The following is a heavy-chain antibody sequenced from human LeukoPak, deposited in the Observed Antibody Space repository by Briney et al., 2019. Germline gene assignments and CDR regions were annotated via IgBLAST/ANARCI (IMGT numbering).Heavy chain of an antibody. CDR3: ARDYDFWSGNAYNGMDV. CDR1: GYTLTELS. Sequence: GASVKVSCKVSGYTLTELSMHWVRQAPGKGLEWMGWISAYSGNTNYAQKFQGRLTMTTDTSTSTAYMELRSLRSDDTAVYYCARDYDFWSGNAYNGMDVWGQGTTVTVSS. CDR2: ISAYSGNT. D-gene: IGHD3-3*01. V-gene: IGHV1-18*01. J-gene: IGHJ6*02.